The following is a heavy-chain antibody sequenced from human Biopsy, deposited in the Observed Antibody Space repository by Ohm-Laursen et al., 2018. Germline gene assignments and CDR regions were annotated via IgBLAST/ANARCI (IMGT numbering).Heavy chain of an antibody. CDR3: ARGSNEYGGLYFPH. Sequence: PSQTLSLTCTVSGGSFTGHYWTWIRQSPGKGLEWIGHISHTGYTSYKSSLKSRVTISLDTSRKHFSLRLTSLAAADTAVYYCARGSNEYGGLYFPHWGQGTLVTVSS. D-gene: IGHD4-23*01. CDR1: GGSFTGHY. CDR2: ISHTGYT. J-gene: IGHJ1*01. V-gene: IGHV4-59*11.